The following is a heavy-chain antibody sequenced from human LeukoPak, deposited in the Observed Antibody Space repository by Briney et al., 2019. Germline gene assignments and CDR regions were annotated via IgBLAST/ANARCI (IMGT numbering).Heavy chain of an antibody. CDR1: GGSFSGYY. V-gene: IGHV4-34*01. D-gene: IGHD3-22*01. J-gene: IGHJ4*02. CDR2: INHSGST. CDR3: ARDRRYYDSSGYYRVFDY. Sequence: SETLSLTCAVYGGSFSGYYWSWIRQPPGKGLEWIGEINHSGSTNYNPSLKSRVTISVDTSKNQFSLKLSSVTAADTAVYYCARDRRYYDSSGYYRVFDYWGQGTLVTVSS.